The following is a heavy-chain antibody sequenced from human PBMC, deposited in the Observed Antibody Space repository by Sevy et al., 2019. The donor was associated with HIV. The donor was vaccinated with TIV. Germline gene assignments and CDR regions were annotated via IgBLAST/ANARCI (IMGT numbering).Heavy chain of an antibody. Sequence: ASVKVSCKASGYTFTSYGISWVRQAPGQGLEWMGWISAYNGNTNYAQKLQGRVTMTTDTSTSTAYMERRSLRSDDTAVYYCARGGITIFGVVMGPVDPWGQGTLVTVSS. CDR2: ISAYNGNT. D-gene: IGHD3-3*01. V-gene: IGHV1-18*01. J-gene: IGHJ5*02. CDR3: ARGGITIFGVVMGPVDP. CDR1: GYTFTSYG.